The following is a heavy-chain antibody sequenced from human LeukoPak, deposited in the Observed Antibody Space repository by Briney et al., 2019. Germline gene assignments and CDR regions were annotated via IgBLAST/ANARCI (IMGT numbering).Heavy chain of an antibody. CDR1: GGSFSGYY. J-gene: IGHJ4*02. V-gene: IGHV4-34*01. D-gene: IGHD2-2*01. CDR3: ARRPSSLYCSSTSCSFDY. Sequence: KSSETLSLTCAVYGGSFSGYYWSWIRQLPGKGLEWIGEINHSGSTNYNPSLKSRVTISVDTSKNQFSLKLSSVTAADTAVYYCARRPSSLYCSSTSCSFDYWGQGTLVTVSS. CDR2: INHSGST.